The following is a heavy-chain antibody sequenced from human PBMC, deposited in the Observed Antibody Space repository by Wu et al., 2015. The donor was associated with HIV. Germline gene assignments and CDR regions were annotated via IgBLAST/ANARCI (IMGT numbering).Heavy chain of an antibody. CDR3: ARGIVVVPAAKYYYYYYMDV. D-gene: IGHD2-2*01. CDR2: IIPIFGTA. Sequence: QVQLVQSGAEVKKPGSSVKVSCKASGGTFSSYAISWVRQAPGQGLEWMGGIIPIFGTANYAQKFQGRVTITVDESTSTAYMELSSLRSEDTAVYYCARGIVVVPAAKYYYYYYMDVWGKGTTVTVSS. J-gene: IGHJ6*03. V-gene: IGHV1-69*12. CDR1: GGTFSSYA.